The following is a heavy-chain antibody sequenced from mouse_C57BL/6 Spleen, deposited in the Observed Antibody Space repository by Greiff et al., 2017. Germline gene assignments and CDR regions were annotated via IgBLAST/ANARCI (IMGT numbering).Heavy chain of an antibody. D-gene: IGHD1-1*01. CDR1: GYTFTSYW. J-gene: IGHJ1*03. CDR2: IDPSDSYT. CDR3: ARSPITTVVVHWYFDV. V-gene: IGHV1-69*01. Sequence: QVQLQQPGAELVMPGASVKLSCKASGYTFTSYWMHWVKQRPGQGLEWIGEIDPSDSYTNYNQKFKGKSTLTVDKSSSTAYMQLSSLTSEDSAVXYCARSPITTVVVHWYFDVWGTGTTVTVSS.